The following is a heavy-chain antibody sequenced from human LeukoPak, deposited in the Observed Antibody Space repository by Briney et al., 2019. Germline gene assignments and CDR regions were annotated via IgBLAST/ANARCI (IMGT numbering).Heavy chain of an antibody. CDR1: GGSISSYY. D-gene: IGHD3-16*01. CDR3: ARRYGSSLGGYYYYYMDV. J-gene: IGHJ6*03. CDR2: IYYSGST. Sequence: PSETLSLTCTVSGGSISSYYWSWIRQPPGKGLEWIGYIYYSGSTNYNPSLKSRVTISVDTSKNQFSLKLSSVTAADTAVYYCARRYGSSLGGYYYYYMDVWGKGTTVTVPS. V-gene: IGHV4-59*08.